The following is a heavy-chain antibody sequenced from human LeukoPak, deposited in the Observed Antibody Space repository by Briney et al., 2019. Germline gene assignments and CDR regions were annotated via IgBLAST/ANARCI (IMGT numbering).Heavy chain of an antibody. CDR3: ARERGYNYGPYYFDY. Sequence: GSLRLSCAASGFTFSSHGTHWVRRAPGKGLEWVSFIRYDESDKYYADSVKGRFTISRDNYKNTLYLQMNSLRVEDTALYYCARERGYNYGPYYFDYWGQGTLVTVSS. CDR1: GFTFSSHG. J-gene: IGHJ4*02. D-gene: IGHD5-18*01. CDR2: IRYDESDK. V-gene: IGHV3-30*02.